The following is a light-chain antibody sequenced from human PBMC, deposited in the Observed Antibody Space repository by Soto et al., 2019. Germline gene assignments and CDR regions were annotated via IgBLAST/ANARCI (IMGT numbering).Light chain of an antibody. Sequence: DIQMTQSPSILSASVGDRVTVTCRASQSISSWLAWYQQKPGKXPXXLIYDASSLESGVPSRFSGSGSGTEFTLPISSLQPDDFATDYCRQYNSWWTFGQGTKVDIK. CDR2: DAS. CDR3: RQYNSWWT. V-gene: IGKV1-5*01. CDR1: QSISSW. J-gene: IGKJ1*01.